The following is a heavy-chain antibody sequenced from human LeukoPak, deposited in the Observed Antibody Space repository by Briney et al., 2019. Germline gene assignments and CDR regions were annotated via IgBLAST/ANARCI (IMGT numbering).Heavy chain of an antibody. D-gene: IGHD2-2*01. CDR2: INHSGST. CDR1: GGSFSGYY. Sequence: TSETLSLTCAVYGGSFSGYYWSWIRQPPGKGLEWIGEINHSGSTNYNPSLKSRVTISVDTSKNQFSLKLSPVTAADTAVYYCARAQLKERRAGNVYYFDYWGQGTLVTVSS. J-gene: IGHJ4*02. V-gene: IGHV4-34*01. CDR3: ARAQLKERRAGNVYYFDY.